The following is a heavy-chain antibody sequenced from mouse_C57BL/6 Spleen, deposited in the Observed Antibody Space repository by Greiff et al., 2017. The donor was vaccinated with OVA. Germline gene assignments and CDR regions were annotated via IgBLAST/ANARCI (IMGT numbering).Heavy chain of an antibody. Sequence: QVQLQQSGPGLVQPSQSLSITCTVSGFSLTSYGVHWVRQSPGKGLEWLGVIWSGGSTDYNAAFISRLSISKDNSKSQVFFKMNSLQADDTAIYYCARKGDYAVYYAMDYWGQGTSVTVSS. CDR1: GFSLTSYG. D-gene: IGHD2-4*01. V-gene: IGHV2-2*01. CDR2: IWSGGST. J-gene: IGHJ4*01. CDR3: ARKGDYAVYYAMDY.